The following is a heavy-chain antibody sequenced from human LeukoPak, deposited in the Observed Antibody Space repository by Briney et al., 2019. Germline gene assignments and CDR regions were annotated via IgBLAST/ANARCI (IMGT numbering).Heavy chain of an antibody. CDR1: GFTFSSYA. V-gene: IGHV3-23*01. J-gene: IGHJ5*02. CDR3: VRESPVAAVGRSWFDP. Sequence: GGSLRLSCAASGFTFSSYAMSWVRQAPGEGLEWVSTVSGSGGNTYYADSVKGPFTISRDNTKNTLYLQMNSLRAEDTAVYYCVRESPVAAVGRSWFDPWGQGTLVTVSS. CDR2: VSGSGGNT. D-gene: IGHD6-13*01.